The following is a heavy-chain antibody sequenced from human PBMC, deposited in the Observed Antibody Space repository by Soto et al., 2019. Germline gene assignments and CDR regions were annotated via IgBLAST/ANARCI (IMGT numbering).Heavy chain of an antibody. V-gene: IGHV4-34*01. D-gene: IGHD3-16*02. CDR2: INHSGST. Sequence: SETLSLTCAVYGGSFSGYYWSWIRQPPGKGLEWIGEINHSGSTNYNPSLKSRVTISVETSKNQFSLKLSSVTAADTAVYYCARGRGVWGSYRSDYWGQGTLVTVSS. CDR3: ARGRGVWGSYRSDY. J-gene: IGHJ4*02. CDR1: GGSFSGYY.